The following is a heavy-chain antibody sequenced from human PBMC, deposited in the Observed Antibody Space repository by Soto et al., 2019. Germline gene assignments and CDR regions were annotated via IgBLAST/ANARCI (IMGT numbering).Heavy chain of an antibody. D-gene: IGHD3-22*01. CDR2: ISSSSSYI. V-gene: IGHV3-21*01. CDR1: GFTFSSYS. J-gene: IGHJ4*02. Sequence: PVVSLRLSFAASGFTFSSYSMNWVRQAPGKGLEWVSSISSSSSYIYYADSVKGRFTISRDNAKNSLYLQMNSLRAEDTAVYYCARDRKEAWYYDSSGYLVHCGQGTVVTV. CDR3: ARDRKEAWYYDSSGYLVH.